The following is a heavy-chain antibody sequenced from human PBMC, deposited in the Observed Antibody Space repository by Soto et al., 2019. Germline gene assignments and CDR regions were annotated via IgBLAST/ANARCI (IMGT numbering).Heavy chain of an antibody. CDR1: GFTVSSNY. Sequence: PGGSLRLSCAAPGFTVSSNYMSWVRQAPGKGLEWVSAISGSAANTYYADSVKGRSTISRDNFKNTLFLQMNSLRVEDSAMYYCATDEAYYDVLTGYYIDPGYWGQ. V-gene: IGHV3-23*01. J-gene: IGHJ4*02. CDR3: ATDEAYYDVLTGYYIDPGY. D-gene: IGHD3-9*01. CDR2: ISGSAANT.